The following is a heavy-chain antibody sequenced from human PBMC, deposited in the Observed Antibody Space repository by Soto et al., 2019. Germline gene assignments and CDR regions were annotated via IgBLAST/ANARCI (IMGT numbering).Heavy chain of an antibody. Sequence: LHAPGKRPEWIGRIYYSGSTYYNPSLKSRVTISVDTSKNQFSLKLSSVTAADTAVYYCVLRELQPPKNNAFHFSGQWTMVIV. V-gene: IGHV4-30-2*03. J-gene: IGHJ3*01. CDR2: IYYSGST. CDR3: VLRELQPPKNNAFHF. D-gene: IGHD1-1*01.